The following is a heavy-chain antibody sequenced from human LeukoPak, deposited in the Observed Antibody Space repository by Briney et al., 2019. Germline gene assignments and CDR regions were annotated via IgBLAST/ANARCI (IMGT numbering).Heavy chain of an antibody. Sequence: ASVKDSCKASGGTLSSYASSWVRPAPGQGLAWMGGIFPIFGTANYAQKFQGRVTITADKSTSTAYMELSSLRAEDTAVYYCARYEVGSTWAGMICAFDIWGQGKMVTVFS. CDR3: ARYEVGSTWAGMICAFDI. CDR2: IFPIFGTA. CDR1: GGTLSSYA. V-gene: IGHV1-69*06. D-gene: IGHD1-26*01. J-gene: IGHJ3*02.